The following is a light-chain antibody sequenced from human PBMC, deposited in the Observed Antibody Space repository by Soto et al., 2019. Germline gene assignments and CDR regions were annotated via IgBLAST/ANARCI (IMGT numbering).Light chain of an antibody. CDR2: STS. J-gene: IGKJ2*01. CDR1: QSVSSSY. Sequence: EIVLTQSPGTLSLSPGERATLSCRASQSVSSSYLAWYQQKPGQAPRLLISSTSNRATGIPDRFSGSGSGTEFTLTISRLEPEDFAVYYCQQYGGSPPYTFGQGTKLEIK. V-gene: IGKV3-20*01. CDR3: QQYGGSPPYT.